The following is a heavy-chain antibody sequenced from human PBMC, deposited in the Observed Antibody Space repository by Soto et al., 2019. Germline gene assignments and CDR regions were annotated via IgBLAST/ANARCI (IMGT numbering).Heavy chain of an antibody. J-gene: IGHJ6*02. V-gene: IGHV4-31*11. Sequence: SETLSLTCAVSGGSISSANYYWSGFRQQPGKGLEWIGYIYYIGSIYYNHSLKSRVTTSVDTSKNQFSLKLSSVTAADTAVYYCAIERRGGAFDRLDFCGRRTSVTGSS. CDR3: AIERRGGAFDRLDF. D-gene: IGHD1-1*01. CDR2: IYYIGSI. CDR1: GGSISSANYY.